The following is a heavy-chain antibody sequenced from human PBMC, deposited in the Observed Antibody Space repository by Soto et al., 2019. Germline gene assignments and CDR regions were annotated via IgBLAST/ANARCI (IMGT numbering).Heavy chain of an antibody. D-gene: IGHD6-19*01. CDR2: INDGGGT. J-gene: IGHJ4*02. V-gene: IGHV1-2*02. CDR1: QYTFTNYY. Sequence: GASVKVSCKASQYTFTNYYLHWVRQAPGQRPEWMGWINDGGGTIYAQKFQGRLTMTRDTSITTAYMELSRLSSDDTAFYYCATSSDWSPLLDYWGQGTLVTVSS. CDR3: ATSSDWSPLLDY.